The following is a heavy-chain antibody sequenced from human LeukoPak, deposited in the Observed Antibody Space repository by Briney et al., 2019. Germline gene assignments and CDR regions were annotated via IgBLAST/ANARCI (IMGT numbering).Heavy chain of an antibody. V-gene: IGHV1-2*02. CDR3: ARLRFLEWLLGY. CDR2: INPNSGGT. D-gene: IGHD3-3*01. CDR1: GYTFTGYY. Sequence: ASVKVSCKASGYTFTGYYMHWVRQAPGQGLEWMGWINPNSGGTNYAQKFQGRVTMTRDTSISTAYMELSRLRSDDTAVYYCARLRFLEWLLGYWGQGTLVTVSS. J-gene: IGHJ4*02.